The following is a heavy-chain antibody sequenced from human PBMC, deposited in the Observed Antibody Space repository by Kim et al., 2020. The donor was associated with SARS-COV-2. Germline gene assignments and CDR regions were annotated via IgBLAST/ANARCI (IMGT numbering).Heavy chain of an antibody. D-gene: IGHD3-3*01. CDR2: IKQDGSEK. Sequence: GGSLRLSCAASGFTFSSYWMSWVRQAPGKGLEWVANIKQDGSEKYYVDSVKGRFTISRDNAKNSLYLQMNSLRAEDTAVYYCARDPLLRFLEPLEGGYYYYYYGMDVLGQGTTVTVSS. CDR1: GFTFSSYW. J-gene: IGHJ6*02. V-gene: IGHV3-7*01. CDR3: ARDPLLRFLEPLEGGYYYYYYGMDV.